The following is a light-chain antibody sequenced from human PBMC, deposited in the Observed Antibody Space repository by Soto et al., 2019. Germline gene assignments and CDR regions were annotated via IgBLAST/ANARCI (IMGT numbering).Light chain of an antibody. V-gene: IGLV2-14*01. CDR3: SSYTSSSTLV. CDR2: YVS. CDR1: SSDVGGYNY. Sequence: QSVLTQPDSVSGSPGQSITISCTGPSSDVGGYNYVSWYQQHPGKAPKLMIYYVSNRPSGVSNRFSGSKSGNTACLTISGLQAEYEADYYCSSYTSSSTLVFGGGTKLTVL. J-gene: IGLJ2*01.